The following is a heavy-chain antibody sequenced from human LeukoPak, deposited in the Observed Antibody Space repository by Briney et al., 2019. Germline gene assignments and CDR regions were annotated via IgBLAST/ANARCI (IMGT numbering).Heavy chain of an antibody. CDR1: GGSISSYY. CDR2: IYTSGST. CDR3: AGGGYYEDYFDY. Sequence: SETLSLTCTVSGGSISSYYWSWIRQPAGKGLEWIGRIYTSGSTNYNPSLKSRVTMSVDTSKNQFSLKLSSVTAADTAVYYCAGGGYYEDYFDYWGQGTLVTVSS. V-gene: IGHV4-4*07. D-gene: IGHD3-22*01. J-gene: IGHJ4*02.